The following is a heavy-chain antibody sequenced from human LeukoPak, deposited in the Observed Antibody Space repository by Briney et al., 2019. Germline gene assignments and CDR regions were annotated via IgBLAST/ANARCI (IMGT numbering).Heavy chain of an antibody. Sequence: GGSLRLSCVASGFTFSSYSINWVRQAPGKGLEWVLYISRRSTTIYYADSVKGRFTVSRDDAKNSVYLQMNSLRAEDTAVYYCTRFIAARRRNDAFDIWGQGTMVTVSS. CDR2: ISRRSTTI. CDR1: GFTFSSYS. CDR3: TRFIAARRRNDAFDI. D-gene: IGHD6-6*01. V-gene: IGHV3-48*01. J-gene: IGHJ3*02.